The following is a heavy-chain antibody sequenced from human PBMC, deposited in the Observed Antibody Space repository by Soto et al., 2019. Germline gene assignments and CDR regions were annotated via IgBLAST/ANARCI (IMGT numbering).Heavy chain of an antibody. CDR1: GGPVGYTSFY. J-gene: IGHJ1*01. CDR2: VHHSVTT. CDR3: ARDTSSTSLRAEYFQF. Sequence: SETLSLTCDVSGGPVGYTSFYWGWLRQSPGKGLEWIGSVHHSVTTYYNPSLRGRVTISMDTSKNQFSLRLTSVTAADTAVYYCARDTSSTSLRAEYFQFWGQGTQVTVSS. V-gene: IGHV4-39*02. D-gene: IGHD6-13*01.